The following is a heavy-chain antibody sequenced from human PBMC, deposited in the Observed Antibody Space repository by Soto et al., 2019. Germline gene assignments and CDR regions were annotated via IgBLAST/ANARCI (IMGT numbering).Heavy chain of an antibody. J-gene: IGHJ4*02. CDR1: GFTFSSYA. CDR3: ARTLRGYSGYDVDY. V-gene: IGHV3-30-3*01. CDR2: ISYDGSNK. D-gene: IGHD5-12*01. Sequence: GGSLRLSCAASGFTFSSYAMHWVRQAPGKGLEWVAVISYDGSNKYYADSVKGRFTISRDNSKNTLYLQMNSLRAEDTAVYYCARTLRGYSGYDVDYWGQGTLVTVSS.